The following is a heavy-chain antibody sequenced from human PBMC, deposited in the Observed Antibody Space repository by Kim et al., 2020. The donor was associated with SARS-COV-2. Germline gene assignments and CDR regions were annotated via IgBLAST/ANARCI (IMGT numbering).Heavy chain of an antibody. CDR2: ISAYNGNT. CDR3: ARDVRVPLPYGSGSYPTLYYYYGMDV. D-gene: IGHD3-10*01. V-gene: IGHV1-18*04. J-gene: IGHJ6*02. Sequence: ASVKVSCKASGYTFTSYGISWVRQAPGQGLEWMGWISAYNGNTNYAQKLQGRVTMTTDTSTSTAYMELRSLRSDDTAVYYCARDVRVPLPYGSGSYPTLYYYYGMDVWGQGTTVTVSS. CDR1: GYTFTSYG.